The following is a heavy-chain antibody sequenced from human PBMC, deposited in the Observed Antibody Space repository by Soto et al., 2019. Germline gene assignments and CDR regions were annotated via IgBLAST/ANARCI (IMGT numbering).Heavy chain of an antibody. J-gene: IGHJ6*02. Sequence: EVQLLESGGGLVQPGGSLRLSCAASGFTFSSYAMSWVRQAPGKGLEWVSAISGSGGSTYYADSVKGRFTISTDNSKNTLYLQMNSLRAEDTALYYCAKDREYYGSGSYRNYGMDVWGQGTTVTVSS. CDR1: GFTFSSYA. V-gene: IGHV3-23*01. D-gene: IGHD3-10*01. CDR2: ISGSGGST. CDR3: AKDREYYGSGSYRNYGMDV.